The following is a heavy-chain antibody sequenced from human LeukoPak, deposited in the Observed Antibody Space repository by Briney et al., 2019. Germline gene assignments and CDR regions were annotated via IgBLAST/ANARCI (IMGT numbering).Heavy chain of an antibody. D-gene: IGHD5-24*01. Sequence: GGSLRLSCAVSRITFRNAWMSWVRPAPGKGLEWVGRIISNRAGGTIDYGAHGKGRFTISRDDSIRTLYLQMSSLKTEDTAVYYCAWSGFNYLASWGQGTLVTVSP. V-gene: IGHV3-15*01. CDR2: IISNRAGGTI. J-gene: IGHJ5*01. CDR1: RITFRNAW. CDR3: AWSGFNYLAS.